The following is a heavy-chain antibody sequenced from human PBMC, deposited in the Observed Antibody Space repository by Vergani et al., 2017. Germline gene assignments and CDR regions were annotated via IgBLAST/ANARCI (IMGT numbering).Heavy chain of an antibody. J-gene: IGHJ6*02. CDR2: IKQDGSEK. CDR1: GFTFSSYW. V-gene: IGHV3-7*01. D-gene: IGHD4-17*01. CDR3: AREEVYGDNLLNYYGMDV. Sequence: EVQLVESGGGLVQPGGSLRLSCAASGFTFSSYWMSWVRHAPGKGLEWVANIKQDGSEKYYVDSVKGRFTISRDNAKNSLYLQMNSLRAEDTAVYYCAREEVYGDNLLNYYGMDVWGQGTTVTVSS.